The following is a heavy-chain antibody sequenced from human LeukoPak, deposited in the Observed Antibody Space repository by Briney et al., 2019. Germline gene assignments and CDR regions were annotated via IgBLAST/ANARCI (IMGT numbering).Heavy chain of an antibody. CDR3: ATDCSSTSCLA. CDR2: INHSGCT. J-gene: IGHJ4*02. D-gene: IGHD2-2*01. Sequence: PSETLSLTCAVYGGSFSGYYWSWIRQPPGKGLEWIGEINHSGCTNYNPSLKSRVTISVDTSKNQFSLKLSSVTAADTAVYYCATDCSSTSCLAWGQGTLVTVSS. CDR1: GGSFSGYY. V-gene: IGHV4-34*01.